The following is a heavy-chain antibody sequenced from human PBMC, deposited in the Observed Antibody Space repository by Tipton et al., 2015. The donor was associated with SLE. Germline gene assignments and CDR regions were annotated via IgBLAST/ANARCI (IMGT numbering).Heavy chain of an antibody. D-gene: IGHD3-16*01. J-gene: IGHJ6*03. V-gene: IGHV4-4*07. CDR2: IYTSGIT. Sequence: PGLVKPSETLSLTCPVSGGSVSGYFWSWIRQPAGKRLEWIGRIYTSGITNYNPSLKSRVTMSVDTSKNQFSLKLSSVTAADTAVYYCARAPLRLGDSDWNYYMDVWGNGTTVTVSS. CDR3: ARAPLRLGDSDWNYYMDV. CDR1: GGSVSGYF.